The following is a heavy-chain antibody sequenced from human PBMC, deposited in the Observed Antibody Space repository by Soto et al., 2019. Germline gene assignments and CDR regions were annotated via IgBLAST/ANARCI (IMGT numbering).Heavy chain of an antibody. V-gene: IGHV5-10-1*01. CDR2: IDPSDSYT. CDR3: ARVFLGVAVAGTRLNWFDP. Sequence: GESLKISCKGSGYSFTSYWISWVRQMPGKGLEWMGRIDPSDSYTNYSPSFQGHVTISADKSISTAYLQWSSLKASDTAMYYCARVFLGVAVAGTRLNWFDPWGQGTLVTVS. D-gene: IGHD6-19*01. J-gene: IGHJ5*02. CDR1: GYSFTSYW.